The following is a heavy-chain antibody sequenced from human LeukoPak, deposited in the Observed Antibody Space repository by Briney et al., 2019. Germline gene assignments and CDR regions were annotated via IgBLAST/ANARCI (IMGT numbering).Heavy chain of an antibody. J-gene: IGHJ4*02. Sequence: SETLSLTCAVYGGSFSGYYWSWLRQPPGKGLEGIGEINHSGSTNYNPSLKSRVTISVDTSKNQFSLKLSSVTAADTAVYYCARVDFWSGYYENDYWGQGTLVTVSS. D-gene: IGHD3-3*01. CDR1: GGSFSGYY. V-gene: IGHV4-34*01. CDR3: ARVDFWSGYYENDY. CDR2: INHSGST.